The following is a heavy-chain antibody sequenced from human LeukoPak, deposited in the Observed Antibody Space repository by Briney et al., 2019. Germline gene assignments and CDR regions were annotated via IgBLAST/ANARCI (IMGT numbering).Heavy chain of an antibody. D-gene: IGHD1-26*01. J-gene: IGHJ3*02. CDR3: ARDRDSGDAFDI. CDR1: GGSISSYY. Sequence: SETLSLTCTVSGGSISSYYWSWIRQPPGKGLEWIGYIYYSGSTNYNPSLKSRVTISVDTSKNQFSLKLSSVTAADTAVYYCARDRDSGDAFDIWGQGTMVTVSS. V-gene: IGHV4-59*01. CDR2: IYYSGST.